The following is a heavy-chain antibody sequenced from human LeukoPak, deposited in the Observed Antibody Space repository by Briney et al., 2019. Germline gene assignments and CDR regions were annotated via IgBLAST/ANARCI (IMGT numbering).Heavy chain of an antibody. CDR1: GGSISSSSYY. J-gene: IGHJ5*02. CDR2: IYYSGST. D-gene: IGHD6-19*01. V-gene: IGHV4-39*07. CDR3: ARGGQWLTWFDP. Sequence: PSETLSLTCTVSGGSISSSSYYWGWIRQPPGKGLEWIGSIYYSGSTYYNPSLKSRVTISVDTSKNQFSLKLSSVTAADTAVYYCARGGQWLTWFDPWGQGTLVTVSS.